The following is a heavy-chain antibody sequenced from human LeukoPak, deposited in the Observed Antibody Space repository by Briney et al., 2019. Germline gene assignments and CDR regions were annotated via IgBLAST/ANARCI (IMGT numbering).Heavy chain of an antibody. CDR1: GFTFSSYE. Sequence: GGSLRLSCATSGFTFSSYEMNWVRQAPGKGLEWISYITTSGTSTYYADSVKGRFTISRDNGKTALSLQMNSLRAEDTAVYYCVVHSATSCFWGQGTLVTVSS. CDR2: ITTSGTST. J-gene: IGHJ4*02. V-gene: IGHV3-48*03. D-gene: IGHD1-26*01. CDR3: VVHSATSCF.